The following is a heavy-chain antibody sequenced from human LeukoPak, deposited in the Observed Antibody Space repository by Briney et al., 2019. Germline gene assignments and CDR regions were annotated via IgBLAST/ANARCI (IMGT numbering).Heavy chain of an antibody. CDR1: GFTFSSYS. Sequence: PGGSLRLSCAASGFTFSSYSMNWVRQAPGKGLEWVSYISSSSTIYYADSVKGRFTISRDNAKNSLYLQMNSLRDEDTAVYYCARGLRYDFWSGLYYFDYWGQGTLVTVSS. J-gene: IGHJ4*02. D-gene: IGHD3-3*01. V-gene: IGHV3-48*02. CDR2: ISSSSTI. CDR3: ARGLRYDFWSGLYYFDY.